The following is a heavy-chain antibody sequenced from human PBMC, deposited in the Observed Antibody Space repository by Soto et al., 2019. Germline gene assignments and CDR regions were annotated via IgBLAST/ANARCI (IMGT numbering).Heavy chain of an antibody. J-gene: IGHJ5*01. D-gene: IGHD6-13*01. V-gene: IGHV1-69*01. Sequence: QAQVVQSGAEVRKPGSSGKLACKASDVTFNSYAIAWVREAPGQGLEWRGGIIPYYNTLNYAQKFQDRVTTTADSSTNTVYMERSILRSDDTAVYFCASGARRWYPYFFDSWAQGTLVTVSS. CDR3: ASGARRWYPYFFDS. CDR1: DVTFNSYA. CDR2: IIPYYNTL.